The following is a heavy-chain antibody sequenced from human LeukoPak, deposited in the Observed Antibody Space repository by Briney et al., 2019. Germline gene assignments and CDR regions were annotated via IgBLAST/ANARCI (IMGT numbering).Heavy chain of an antibody. CDR2: IYYTGST. CDR1: GGSMSTYY. D-gene: IGHD1-14*01. J-gene: IGHJ4*02. CDR3: AGMRITTPTVRTLDY. Sequence: PSETLSLTCTVSGGSMSTYYWTWIRQPPGKGLEWIGFIYYTGSTNYNPSLKSRVTISVDTSKNQFSLKLSSVTAADTAVYYCAGMRITTPTVRTLDYWGQGTLVAVSS. V-gene: IGHV4-59*01.